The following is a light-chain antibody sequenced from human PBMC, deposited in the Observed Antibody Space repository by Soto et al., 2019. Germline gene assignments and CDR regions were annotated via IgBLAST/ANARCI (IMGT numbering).Light chain of an antibody. V-gene: IGLV2-14*03. CDR3: NSYTSRYTFV. CDR2: DVN. Sequence: QSALTQPASVSASPGQSITISCIGTSSDIGGYSYVSWYQQHPGKAPKLLIRDVNNRPSEVSNRFSGSKSGNTASLTISGLQPEDEADYYCNSYTSRYTFVLGTGTKLTVL. J-gene: IGLJ1*01. CDR1: SSDIGGYSY.